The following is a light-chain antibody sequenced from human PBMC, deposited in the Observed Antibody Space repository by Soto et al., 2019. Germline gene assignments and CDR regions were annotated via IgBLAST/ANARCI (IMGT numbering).Light chain of an antibody. J-gene: IGLJ1*01. CDR3: NSYAGSDNCV. Sequence: QSALTQPPSASGSPGQSVTISCTGTSSDVGGYNYVSWYQQHPGKAPKLMIYEVSKRPSAVPDRFSGSKSGNTASLTVTGLQAEDEADYYCNSYAGSDNCVFATGTKV. CDR2: EVS. V-gene: IGLV2-8*01. CDR1: SSDVGGYNY.